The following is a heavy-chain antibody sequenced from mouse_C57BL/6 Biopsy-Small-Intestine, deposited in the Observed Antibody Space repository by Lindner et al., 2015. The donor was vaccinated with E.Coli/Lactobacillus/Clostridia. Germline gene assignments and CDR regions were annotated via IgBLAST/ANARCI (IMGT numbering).Heavy chain of an antibody. V-gene: IGHV3-5*01. Sequence: EVQLQESGPGLVKPYSDSVPHLHCHWHSITTGNYRWSWIRQFPGNKLEWIGYIYYSGTITYNPSLTSRTTITRDTPKNQFFLEMNSLTAEDTATYYCARDSSGYYAMDYWGQGTSVTVSS. CDR3: ARDSSGYYAMDY. CDR1: HSITTGNYR. D-gene: IGHD3-2*02. J-gene: IGHJ4*01. CDR2: IYYSGTI.